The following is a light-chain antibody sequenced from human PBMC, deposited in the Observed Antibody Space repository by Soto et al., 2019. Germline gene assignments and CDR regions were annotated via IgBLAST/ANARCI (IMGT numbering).Light chain of an antibody. CDR2: VAS. V-gene: IGKV1-39*01. J-gene: IGKJ5*01. CDR3: QQSYSTPPIT. Sequence: DIQITQSPSSLSSCVGDRVNITCRASHNIKNYLNWYQQKPGKAPKLLIYVASSLQSGVPSRFSGSGSGTDFTLTISSVQSEDFATYYCQQSYSTPPITFGQGTRLEIK. CDR1: HNIKNY.